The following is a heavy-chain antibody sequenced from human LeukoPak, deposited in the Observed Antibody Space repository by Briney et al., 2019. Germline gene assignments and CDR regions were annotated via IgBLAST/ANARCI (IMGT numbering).Heavy chain of an antibody. Sequence: PGGSLRLSCAASGFTFSSYSMNWGRQAPGKGLEWVSSISSSSSYIYYADSVKGRFTISRDNAKKSLYLQMNSLRVEDTGVYYCASWGEGALDNWGQGTLVTVSS. CDR1: GFTFSSYS. CDR2: ISSSSSYI. J-gene: IGHJ4*02. CDR3: ASWGEGALDN. V-gene: IGHV3-21*01. D-gene: IGHD1-26*01.